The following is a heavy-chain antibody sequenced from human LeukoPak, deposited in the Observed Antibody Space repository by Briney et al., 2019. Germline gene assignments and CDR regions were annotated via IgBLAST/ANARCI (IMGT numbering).Heavy chain of an antibody. Sequence: GGSLRLSCAASGFTFSSYWMSWVRQAPGKGREWVANIKQDGSEKYYVDSVKGRFTISRDNAKNSLYLQMNSLRAEDTAVYYCAREGSSWYERTPPDYWGQGTLVTVSS. CDR3: AREGSSWYERTPPDY. J-gene: IGHJ4*02. V-gene: IGHV3-7*01. CDR1: GFTFSSYW. D-gene: IGHD6-13*01. CDR2: IKQDGSEK.